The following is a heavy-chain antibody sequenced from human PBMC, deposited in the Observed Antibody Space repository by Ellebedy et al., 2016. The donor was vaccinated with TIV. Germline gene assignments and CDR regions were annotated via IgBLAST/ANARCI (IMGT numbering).Heavy chain of an antibody. D-gene: IGHD2-21*01. CDR2: ISGSGGST. V-gene: IGHV3-23*01. CDR1: GFTFSSYA. Sequence: GESLKISXAASGFTFSSYAMSWVRQAPGKGLEWVSAISGSGGSTYYADSVKGRFTISRDNSKNTLYLQMNSLRAEDTAVYYCAKDTIAYCGGDCSDWGQGTLVTVSS. CDR3: AKDTIAYCGGDCSD. J-gene: IGHJ4*02.